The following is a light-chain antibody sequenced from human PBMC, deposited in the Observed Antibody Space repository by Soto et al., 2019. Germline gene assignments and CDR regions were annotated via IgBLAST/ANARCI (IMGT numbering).Light chain of an antibody. V-gene: IGKV1-5*03. Sequence: DIQMTQSPSTLSASVGDRVTITCRASQTISPWLAWYQQKPGKAPKLLIYEASIVESGVPSRFSGSGSGTEFTLTISSLQPDDFATYYCKQYSAYWTFGQGTKVEIQ. CDR2: EAS. CDR1: QTISPW. J-gene: IGKJ1*01. CDR3: KQYSAYWT.